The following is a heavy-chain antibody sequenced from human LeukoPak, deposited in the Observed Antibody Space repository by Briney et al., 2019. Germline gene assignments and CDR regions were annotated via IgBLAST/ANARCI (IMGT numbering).Heavy chain of an antibody. D-gene: IGHD4-17*01. CDR1: GFTFSSYS. J-gene: IGHJ5*02. CDR2: ISSSSSYI. CDR3: ARDPVYGDYSAGWFDP. Sequence: GGSLRLSCAASGFTFSSYSMNWVRQAPGKGLEWVSSISSSSSYIYYADSVKGRSTISRDNAKNSLYLQMNSLRAEDTAVYYCARDPVYGDYSAGWFDPWGQGTLVTVSS. V-gene: IGHV3-21*01.